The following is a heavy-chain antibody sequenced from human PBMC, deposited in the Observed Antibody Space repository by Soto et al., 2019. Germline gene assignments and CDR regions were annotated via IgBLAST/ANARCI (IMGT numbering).Heavy chain of an antibody. V-gene: IGHV4-59*01. J-gene: IGHJ4*02. Sequence: PSETLSLTCTVSGGSISSYYWSWIRQPPGKGLEWIGYIYYSGSTNYDPSLKSRVTISVDTSKNQFSLKLSSVTAADTAVYYCARGLNHYGDYVFPFDYWGQGTLVTVSS. CDR1: GGSISSYY. CDR3: ARGLNHYGDYVFPFDY. D-gene: IGHD4-17*01. CDR2: IYYSGST.